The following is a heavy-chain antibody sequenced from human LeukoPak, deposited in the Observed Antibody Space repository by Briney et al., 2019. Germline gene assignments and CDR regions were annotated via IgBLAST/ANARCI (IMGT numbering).Heavy chain of an antibody. J-gene: IGHJ3*02. Sequence: ASVKVSCKASRYTFTGYYMHWVRQAPGQGLEWMGWINPNSGGTNYAQKFQGWVTMTRDTSISTAYMELSRLRSDDTAVYYRARGKQWLDNAFDIWGQGTMVTVSS. V-gene: IGHV1-2*04. CDR3: ARGKQWLDNAFDI. CDR1: RYTFTGYY. CDR2: INPNSGGT. D-gene: IGHD6-19*01.